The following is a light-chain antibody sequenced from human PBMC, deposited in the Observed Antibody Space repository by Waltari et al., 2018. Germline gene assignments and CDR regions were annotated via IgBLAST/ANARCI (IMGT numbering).Light chain of an antibody. J-gene: IGLJ1*01. CDR3: QSYDSSLSAYV. Sequence: QSVLTQPPSVSGAPGQRVTISCTGSSSNIGAGYDVFWYQQLPGTAPKLLIFGNSTRPSGGPDRFSGSKSGTSASRAITGLQAEEEADYSCQSYDSSLSAYVFGPGTKVTVL. CDR1: SSNIGAGYD. V-gene: IGLV1-40*01. CDR2: GNS.